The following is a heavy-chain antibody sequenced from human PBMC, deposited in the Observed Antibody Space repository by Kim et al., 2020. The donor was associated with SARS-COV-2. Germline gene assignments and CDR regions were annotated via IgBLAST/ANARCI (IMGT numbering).Heavy chain of an antibody. V-gene: IGHV1-2*02. CDR1: GYTFIGYY. Sequence: ASVKVSCKASGYTFIGYYLHWVRQAPGHGLEWMGWINRNNGGTNYAQNFQGRVTMTRDTSISTAFIELSGLRSDDTAVDYCMTGNEIYYFNSWGQGTLVT. CDR2: INRNNGGT. D-gene: IGHD1-1*01. J-gene: IGHJ4*02. CDR3: MTGNEIYYFNS.